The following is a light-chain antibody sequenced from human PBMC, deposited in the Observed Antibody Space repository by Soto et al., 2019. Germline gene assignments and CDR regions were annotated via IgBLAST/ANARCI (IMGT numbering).Light chain of an antibody. Sequence: DIQMTQSPSTLSASVGDRVTITCRASQSISNWLAWYQQKPGKAPNLLIYDASSLESGVPSRFSGSGSGTKFILTITSLQPDDFATYYCQQYNSFSLTFGGGTKVEIK. CDR1: QSISNW. V-gene: IGKV1-5*01. CDR3: QQYNSFSLT. CDR2: DAS. J-gene: IGKJ4*01.